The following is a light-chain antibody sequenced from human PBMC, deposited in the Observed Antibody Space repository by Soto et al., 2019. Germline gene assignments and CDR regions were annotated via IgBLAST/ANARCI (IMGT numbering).Light chain of an antibody. Sequence: IVLTQSPDTLSSFPGERATLSCRASQSVNSNLAWYQHKPGQAPRLLIYGASNRATGIPARFSGSGSGGDFTLTISSLEPEDFAVYYCHHRQSWPRTFGQGTKVEIK. CDR1: QSVNSN. J-gene: IGKJ1*01. CDR2: GAS. V-gene: IGKV3-11*02. CDR3: HHRQSWPRT.